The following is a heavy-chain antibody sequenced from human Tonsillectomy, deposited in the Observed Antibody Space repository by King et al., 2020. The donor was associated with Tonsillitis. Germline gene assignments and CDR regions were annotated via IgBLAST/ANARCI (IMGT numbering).Heavy chain of an antibody. CDR3: ARQGASVTRFYYYDHMDV. J-gene: IGHJ6*03. CDR2: IYPGDSDT. CDR1: GYNFASTW. V-gene: IGHV5-51*01. D-gene: IGHD2-21*02. Sequence: QLVQSGAEVKKPGESLQISCRGSGYNFASTWIGWVRQMPGQGLEWMGIIYPGDSDTRYSPSFQGQVTISADTSISTAYLHWSSLKASDTAMYYCARQGASVTRFYYYDHMDVWGNGTTVTVSS.